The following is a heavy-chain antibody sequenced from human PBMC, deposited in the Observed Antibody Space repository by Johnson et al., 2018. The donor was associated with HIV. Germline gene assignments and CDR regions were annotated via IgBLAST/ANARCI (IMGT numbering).Heavy chain of an antibody. Sequence: QVQLVESGGGVVQSGGSLRLSCAASGFTFSTYGMHWVRQAPGKGLEWVAFIRYDGNNKYYADSVRGRLTISRDHSKNTVYLQMNSLRTEDTAVYYCAKDVGNYWPDAFDIWGQGTMVTVSS. J-gene: IGHJ3*02. V-gene: IGHV3-30*02. CDR3: AKDVGNYWPDAFDI. D-gene: IGHD3-22*01. CDR1: GFTFSTYG. CDR2: IRYDGNNK.